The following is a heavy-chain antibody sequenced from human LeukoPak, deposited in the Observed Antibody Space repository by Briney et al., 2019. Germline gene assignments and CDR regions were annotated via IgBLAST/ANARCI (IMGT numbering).Heavy chain of an antibody. CDR1: GFTFSSYG. J-gene: IGHJ5*02. D-gene: IGHD1-7*01. V-gene: IGHV3-23*01. Sequence: GGSLRLSCAASGFTFSSYGMNWVGQAPGKGLEWVSGISGSGGSTYYADSVKGRFTISRDNAKNSLYLQMNGLRAEDTAAYYCMRGATDTTRWFDPWGQGTLVTVSS. CDR3: MRGATDTTRWFDP. CDR2: ISGSGGST.